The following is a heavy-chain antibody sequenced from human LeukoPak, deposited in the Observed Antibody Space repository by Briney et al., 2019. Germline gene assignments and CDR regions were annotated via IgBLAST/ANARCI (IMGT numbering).Heavy chain of an antibody. CDR3: ARGPGLAVYYFDY. J-gene: IGHJ4*02. CDR1: GFTFSSYG. Sequence: GRSLRLSCAASGFTFSSYGMHWVRQAPGKGLEWVAVIWYDGSNKYYADSVKGRFTISRDNSKNTLYLQMNSLRAEDTAVYYCARGPGLAVYYFDYWGQGTLVTVSS. V-gene: IGHV3-33*01. D-gene: IGHD6-19*01. CDR2: IWYDGSNK.